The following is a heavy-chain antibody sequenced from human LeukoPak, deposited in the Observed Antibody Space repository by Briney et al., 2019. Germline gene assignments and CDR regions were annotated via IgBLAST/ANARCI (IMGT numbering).Heavy chain of an antibody. CDR1: GFTFSSYA. CDR2: ISYDGSNK. CDR3: ARVQVGHGAYYYMDV. Sequence: GRSLRLSCAASGFTFSSYAMHWVRQAPGKGLEWVAVISYDGSNKYYADSVKGRFTISRDNSKNTLYVQMNSLRAEDTAVYYCARVQVGHGAYYYMDVWGKGTTVTVSS. J-gene: IGHJ6*03. D-gene: IGHD1-26*01. V-gene: IGHV3-30-3*01.